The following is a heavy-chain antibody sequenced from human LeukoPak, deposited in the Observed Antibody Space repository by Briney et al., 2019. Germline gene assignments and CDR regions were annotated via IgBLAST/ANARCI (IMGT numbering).Heavy chain of an antibody. J-gene: IGHJ4*02. V-gene: IGHV1-18*01. CDR3: ARDLVDTVDYFDY. CDR2: ISAYNGNT. D-gene: IGHD4-23*01. Sequence: ASVRVSCKASGYTFTSYGFSGVGQAAGRGVEWMGGISAYNGNTNYAQKLQGRITMSTDTSTSTAYMELRSLRSADTAVYYCARDLVDTVDYFDYWGQGPLVTVSS. CDR1: GYTFTSYG.